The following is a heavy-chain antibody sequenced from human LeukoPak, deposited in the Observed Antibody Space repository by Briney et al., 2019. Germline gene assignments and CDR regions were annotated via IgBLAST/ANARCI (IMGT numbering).Heavy chain of an antibody. CDR3: ARVPGYCSSTSCYSHYYYMDV. CDR1: XXSISXSXXY. CDR2: IYYSGST. J-gene: IGHJ6*03. V-gene: IGHV4-39*07. D-gene: IGHD2-2*01. Sequence: VSXXSISXSXXYWGWVRQPPGKGLEWIGSIYYSGSTYYNPSLKSRVTISVDTSKNQFSLKLSSVTAADTAVYYCARVPGYCSSTSCYSHYYYMDVWGKGTTVTVSS.